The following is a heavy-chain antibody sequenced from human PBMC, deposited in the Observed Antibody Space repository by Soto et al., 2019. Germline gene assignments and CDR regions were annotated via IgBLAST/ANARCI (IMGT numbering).Heavy chain of an antibody. D-gene: IGHD2-8*01. V-gene: IGHV4-59*12. Sequence: SETLSLTCTVSGGSIISYCWTWIRQPPWEGLEWIGCICNSGSTNYNPSLKSRVTISVDTYKNQFSLQLSSVTAADTAVYYCARGLMVYAIRGAYYFDYWGKGTLVTVSS. CDR3: ARGLMVYAIRGAYYFDY. J-gene: IGHJ4*02. CDR2: ICNSGST. CDR1: GGSIISYC.